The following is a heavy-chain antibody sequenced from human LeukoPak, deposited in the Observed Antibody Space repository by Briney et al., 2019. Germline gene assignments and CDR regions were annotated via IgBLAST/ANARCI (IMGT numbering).Heavy chain of an antibody. Sequence: SETLSLTCTVSGGSISSYYWSWIRQPAGKGLEWIGRIYTSGSTNYNPSLKSRVTMSVDTSKNQFSLKLSSVTAADTAVYYCARVGPLGGEGYNFNWFDPWGQGTLVTVSS. CDR2: IYTSGST. CDR3: ARVGPLGGEGYNFNWFDP. CDR1: GGSISSYY. J-gene: IGHJ5*02. V-gene: IGHV4-4*07. D-gene: IGHD5-24*01.